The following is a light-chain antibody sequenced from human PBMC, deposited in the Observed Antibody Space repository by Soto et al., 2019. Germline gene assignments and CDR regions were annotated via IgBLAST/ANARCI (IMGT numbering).Light chain of an antibody. CDR2: EVN. Sequence: QSALTQPPSASGSPGQSVTISCTGTSSDVGGYNFVSWFQQNPGKAPKLMIYEVNKRPSGVPDRFSGSKSDNTASLTVSGLQAEDEADYYCSSYAGSNNFVVFGGGTKLTVL. V-gene: IGLV2-8*01. J-gene: IGLJ2*01. CDR3: SSYAGSNNFVV. CDR1: SSDVGGYNF.